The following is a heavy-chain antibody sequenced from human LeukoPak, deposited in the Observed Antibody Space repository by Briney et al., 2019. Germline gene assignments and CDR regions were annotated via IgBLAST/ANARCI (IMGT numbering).Heavy chain of an antibody. D-gene: IGHD1-26*01. CDR3: ARFSRGELANY. J-gene: IGHJ4*02. Sequence: SGGSLRLSCAASEFTFSSYSMNWVRQAPGKGLEWVSYIRSSSSTIYYADSVKGRFTVSRDNAKNALYLQMNSLRAEDTAVYYCARFSRGELANYWGQGTLVIVSS. CDR1: EFTFSSYS. V-gene: IGHV3-48*04. CDR2: IRSSSSTI.